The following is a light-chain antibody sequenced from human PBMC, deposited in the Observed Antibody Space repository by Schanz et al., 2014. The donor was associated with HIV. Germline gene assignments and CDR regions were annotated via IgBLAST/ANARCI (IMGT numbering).Light chain of an antibody. Sequence: QSALTQPASVSGSPGQSITISCTGTNSDIGGYNFVSWYQQHADKAPKLIIYDVTSRPSGISSRFSGSKSGNTASLTISGLQAEDEADYYCCSYAGSSYVVFGGGTKLTVL. J-gene: IGLJ2*01. CDR3: CSYAGSSYVV. CDR2: DVT. V-gene: IGLV2-14*03. CDR1: NSDIGGYNF.